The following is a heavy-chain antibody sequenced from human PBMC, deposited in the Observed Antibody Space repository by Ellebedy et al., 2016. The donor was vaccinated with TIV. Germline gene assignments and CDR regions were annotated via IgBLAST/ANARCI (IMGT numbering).Heavy chain of an antibody. Sequence: MPSETLSLTCTVSGGSISSYYWSWIRQPAGKGLEWIGRIYTSGSTNYNPSLKSRVTMSVDTSKNQFSRKLSSVTAADTAVYYCARDKVAYCSGGSCYYYYYYGMDVWGQGTTVTVSS. D-gene: IGHD2-15*01. CDR2: IYTSGST. V-gene: IGHV4-4*07. CDR1: GGSISSYY. CDR3: ARDKVAYCSGGSCYYYYYYGMDV. J-gene: IGHJ6*02.